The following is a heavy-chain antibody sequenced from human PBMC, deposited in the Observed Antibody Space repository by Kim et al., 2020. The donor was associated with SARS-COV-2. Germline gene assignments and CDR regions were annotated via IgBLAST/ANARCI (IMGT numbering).Heavy chain of an antibody. V-gene: IGHV4-31*03. CDR3: ARVRRRTGTTSFDY. CDR1: GGSISSGGYY. D-gene: IGHD1-1*01. Sequence: SQTLSLTCTVSGGSISSGGYYWSWIRQHPGKGLEWIGYIYYSGSTYYNPSLKSRVTISVDTSKNQFSLKLSSVTAADTAVYYCARVRRRTGTTSFDYWGQGTLVTVSS. J-gene: IGHJ4*02. CDR2: IYYSGST.